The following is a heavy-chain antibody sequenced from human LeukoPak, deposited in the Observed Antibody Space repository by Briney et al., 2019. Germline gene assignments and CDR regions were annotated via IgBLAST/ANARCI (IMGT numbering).Heavy chain of an antibody. Sequence: GGSLRLSCAASEFGFSVYWMQWVGHAPGKGLVWVAHINEDGTSASHADSVKGRFTISRDNAKNTLYLQMNSLTVEDTAVNYCARAPTNSNGFGQWGQGSLVTVSS. CDR3: ARAPTNSNGFGQ. V-gene: IGHV3-74*01. CDR1: EFGFSVYW. D-gene: IGHD5-18*01. J-gene: IGHJ4*02. CDR2: INEDGTSA.